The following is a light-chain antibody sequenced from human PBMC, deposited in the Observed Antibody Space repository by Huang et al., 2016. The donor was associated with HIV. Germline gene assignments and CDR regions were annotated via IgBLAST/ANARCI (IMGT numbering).Light chain of an antibody. V-gene: IGKV3-15*01. J-gene: IGKJ1*01. CDR3: QQYNNWPRT. Sequence: EIVMTQSPATLSVSPGERATLSCRASQSVSSNLAWYQQKPGQAPRLLIYAASTRATGIPARFRGIGSGTEFTLTISSLQSEDFAVYYCQQYNNWPRTFGQGTKVEIK. CDR1: QSVSSN. CDR2: AAS.